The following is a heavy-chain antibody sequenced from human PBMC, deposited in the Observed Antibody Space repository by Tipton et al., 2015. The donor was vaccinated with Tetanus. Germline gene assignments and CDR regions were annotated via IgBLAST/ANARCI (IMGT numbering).Heavy chain of an antibody. Sequence: SLRLSCAASGFTFSNYAMSWVRQAPGKGLEWVSGANSNGGTYYADSVKGRFTISRDNSKNTLYLQMNSLRADDTAIYYCAKATPPNYDFWSGYAYGMDVWGQGTTVTVSS. J-gene: IGHJ6*02. CDR3: AKATPPNYDFWSGYAYGMDV. CDR1: GFTFSNYA. CDR2: ANSNGGT. D-gene: IGHD3-3*01. V-gene: IGHV3-23*01.